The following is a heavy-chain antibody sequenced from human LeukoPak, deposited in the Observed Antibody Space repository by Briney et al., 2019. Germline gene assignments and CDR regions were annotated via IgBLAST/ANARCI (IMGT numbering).Heavy chain of an antibody. J-gene: IGHJ5*02. CDR2: IHQYGGEN. D-gene: IGHD3-10*01. Sequence: GGSLRLSCAGSGFTIRSHWMSWVRQAPGKGLEGMANIHQYGGENYYVDSVRGRFSISRDNAKNSLYLEMNSLRAEDTAVYYCARVEVALSQESWGQGTLVTVSS. V-gene: IGHV3-7*01. CDR1: GFTIRSHW. CDR3: ARVEVALSQES.